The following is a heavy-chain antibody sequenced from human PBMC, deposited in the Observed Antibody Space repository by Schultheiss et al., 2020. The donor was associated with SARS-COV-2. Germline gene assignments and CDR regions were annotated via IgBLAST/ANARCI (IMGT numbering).Heavy chain of an antibody. V-gene: IGHV4-31*03. J-gene: IGHJ5*02. CDR3: ARGSGTTTSEVWFDP. D-gene: IGHD1-7*01. CDR2: IYYSGST. Sequence: SETLSLTCTVSGGSISSGGYYWSWIRQHPGKGLEWIGYIYYSGSTYYNSSLKSRVTISVDTSKNQFSLKLSSVTAADTAVYYCARGSGTTTSEVWFDPWGQGTLVTVSS. CDR1: GGSISSGGYY.